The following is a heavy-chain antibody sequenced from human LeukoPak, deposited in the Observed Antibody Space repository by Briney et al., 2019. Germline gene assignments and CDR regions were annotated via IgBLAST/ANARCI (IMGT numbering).Heavy chain of an antibody. CDR1: GDSITTNHW. J-gene: IGHJ4*02. CDR3: ARVTGYMTEDYFDY. D-gene: IGHD6-13*01. Sequence: TLSLTCAVSGDSITTNHWWSWVRQTPDKGLEWVGEIFRGGSPNYNPSLKSRVTISVDTSKNQFSLRLSSVTAADTAVYYCARVTGYMTEDYFDYWGQGTLITVSS. V-gene: IGHV4-4*02. CDR2: IFRGGSP.